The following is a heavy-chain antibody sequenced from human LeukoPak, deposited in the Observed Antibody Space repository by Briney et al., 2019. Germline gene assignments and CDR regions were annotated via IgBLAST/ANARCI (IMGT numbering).Heavy chain of an antibody. J-gene: IGHJ5*02. CDR1: GGSISTYY. D-gene: IGHD5-24*01. V-gene: IGHV4-59*01. CDR3: ARAGRWLQSTNNWFDP. Sequence: SETLSLTCTVSGGSISTYYWSWIRQPPGKGLEWIGYIYYSGSTNYNPSLKSRVTISVDTSKNQFSLKLSSVTAADTAVYYCARAGRWLQSTNNWFDPWGQGTLVTVSS. CDR2: IYYSGST.